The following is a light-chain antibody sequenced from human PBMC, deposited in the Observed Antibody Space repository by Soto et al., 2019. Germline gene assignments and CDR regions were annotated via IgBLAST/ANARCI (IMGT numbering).Light chain of an antibody. Sequence: QSVLTQPPSASGTPGQRVTISCSGSSSNIGSNTVSWYQQLPGTAPKLLIYTNNQRPSGVPDRFSGSKSGTSASLAISGLQSEDEADYYCAAWDDSLNGVVFGGGTKVTFL. CDR1: SSNIGSNT. CDR3: AAWDDSLNGVV. CDR2: TNN. V-gene: IGLV1-44*01. J-gene: IGLJ2*01.